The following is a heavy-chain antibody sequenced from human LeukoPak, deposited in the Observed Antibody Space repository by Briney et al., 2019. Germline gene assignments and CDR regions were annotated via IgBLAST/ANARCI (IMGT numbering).Heavy chain of an antibody. CDR2: IYYSGST. V-gene: IGHV4-39*01. D-gene: IGHD4-23*01. CDR3: ARRGGKRYFDY. J-gene: IGHJ4*02. CDR1: GGSISSSSYY. Sequence: KPSETLSLTCTVSGGSISSSSYYWGWSRQPPGKGLEWIGSIYYSGSTYSNPSLKSRVTRSVDTSKNQLSLKLSADTAADTALYYCARRGGKRYFDYWGQGTLVTVSS.